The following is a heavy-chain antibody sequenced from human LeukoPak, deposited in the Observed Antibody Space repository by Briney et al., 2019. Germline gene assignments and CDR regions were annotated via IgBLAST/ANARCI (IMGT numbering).Heavy chain of an antibody. V-gene: IGHV3-7*03. Sequence: PGGSLRLSCAASGFTFSSYWMSWVRQAPGKGLEWVANIKQDGSEKYYVDSVKGRFTISRDNAKNSLYLQMNSLRAEDTAVYYCAREDIAAAGDVDYWGQGTLVTVSS. CDR2: IKQDGSEK. D-gene: IGHD6-13*01. J-gene: IGHJ4*02. CDR3: AREDIAAAGDVDY. CDR1: GFTFSSYW.